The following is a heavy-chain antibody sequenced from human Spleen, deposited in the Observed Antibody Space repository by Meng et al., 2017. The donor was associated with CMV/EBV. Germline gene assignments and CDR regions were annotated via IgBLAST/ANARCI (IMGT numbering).Heavy chain of an antibody. V-gene: IGHV3-23*01. D-gene: IGHD6-19*01. CDR3: AKGGVGIAVAGVDY. CDR2: ISGSGGST. Sequence: GGSLRLSCAASGFTFSTYAMSWVRQAPGKGLEWVSAISGSGGSTYYADSVRGRFTISRDNSKSTPYLQMNSLRAEDTAVYYCAKGGVGIAVAGVDYWGQGILVTVSS. CDR1: GFTFSTYA. J-gene: IGHJ4*02.